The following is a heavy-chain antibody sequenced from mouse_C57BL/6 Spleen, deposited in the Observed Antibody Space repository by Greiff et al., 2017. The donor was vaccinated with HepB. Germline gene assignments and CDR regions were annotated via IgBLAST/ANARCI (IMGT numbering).Heavy chain of an antibody. CDR2: IYPGSGNT. V-gene: IGHV1-66*01. CDR3: ARDYYGSHFDY. J-gene: IGHJ2*01. CDR1: GYSFTSYY. Sequence: VQLQQSGPEPVKPGASVKISCKASGYSFTSYYIHWVKQRPGQGLEWIGWIYPGSGNTKYNEKFKGKATLTADTSSSTAYMQLSSLTSEDAAVYYCARDYYGSHFDYWGQGTTLTVSS. D-gene: IGHD1-1*01.